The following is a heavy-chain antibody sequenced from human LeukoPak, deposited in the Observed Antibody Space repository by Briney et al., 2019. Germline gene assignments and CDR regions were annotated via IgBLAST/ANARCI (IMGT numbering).Heavy chain of an antibody. V-gene: IGHV3-48*03. CDR3: ASPPPFRYNWNYRYFDL. CDR2: ISSSGSTI. CDR1: GFTFSSYE. Sequence: GGSLRLSCAASGFTFSSYEMNWVRQAPGKGLEWVSYISSSGSTIYYADSVKGRFTISRDNAKNSLYLQMNSLRAEDTAVYYCASPPPFRYNWNYRYFDLWGRGTLVTVSS. J-gene: IGHJ2*01. D-gene: IGHD1-20*01.